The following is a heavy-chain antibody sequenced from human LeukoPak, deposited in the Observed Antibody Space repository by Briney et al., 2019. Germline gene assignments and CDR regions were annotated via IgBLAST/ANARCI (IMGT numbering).Heavy chain of an antibody. D-gene: IGHD6-13*01. V-gene: IGHV3-30-3*01. Sequence: GGSLRLSCAASGFTFSSYAMHWVRQAPGKGLEWVAVISYDGSNKYYADSVKGRFTISRDNSKNTLYLQMNSLRAEDTAVYYCAGNPGYSSSWEEYYFDYWGQGTLVTVSS. CDR3: AGNPGYSSSWEEYYFDY. CDR1: GFTFSSYA. CDR2: ISYDGSNK. J-gene: IGHJ4*02.